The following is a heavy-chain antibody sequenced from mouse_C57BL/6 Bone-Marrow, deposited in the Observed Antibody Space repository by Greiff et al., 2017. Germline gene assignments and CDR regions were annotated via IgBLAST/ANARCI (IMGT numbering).Heavy chain of an antibody. CDR1: GYTFTDYY. CDR2: INPNNGGT. D-gene: IGHD2-5*01. V-gene: IGHV1-26*01. CDR3: AREGSYYSNYVDYAMDY. Sequence: EVQLQQSGPELVKPGASVKISCKASGYTFTDYYMNWVKQSHGKSLEWIGDINPNNGGTSYNQKFKGKATLTVDKSSSTAYMELRSLTSEDSAVYYCAREGSYYSNYVDYAMDYWGQGTSVTVSS. J-gene: IGHJ4*01.